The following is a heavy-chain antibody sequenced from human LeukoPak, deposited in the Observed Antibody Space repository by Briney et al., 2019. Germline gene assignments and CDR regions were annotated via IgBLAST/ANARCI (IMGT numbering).Heavy chain of an antibody. CDR3: ARVGRSYGGLKAFDI. CDR1: GFTFSSYW. CDR2: ISSSSSYI. V-gene: IGHV3-21*01. J-gene: IGHJ3*02. D-gene: IGHD1-26*01. Sequence: GGSLRLSCAASGFTFSSYWMNWVRQAPGKGLEWVSSISSSSSYIYYADSVKGRFTISRDNAKNSLYLQMNSLRAEDTAVYYCARVGRSYGGLKAFDIWGQGTMVTVSS.